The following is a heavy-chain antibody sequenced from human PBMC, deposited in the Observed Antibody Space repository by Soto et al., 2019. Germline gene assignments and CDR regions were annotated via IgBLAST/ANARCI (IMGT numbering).Heavy chain of an antibody. Sequence: EVQLVESGGGLIQPGGSLRLSCEASGFSFSDSGMNWVRRAPGKRLEWIPYISSSSRTIYYAASVEGRFTISRDNVRNSVHLQMNSLRGEDTGVYYCARTRMEWALYFDNWGLGTLVTVSS. V-gene: IGHV3-48*01. CDR3: ARTRMEWALYFDN. D-gene: IGHD3-3*01. CDR1: GFSFSDSG. J-gene: IGHJ4*02. CDR2: ISSSSRTI.